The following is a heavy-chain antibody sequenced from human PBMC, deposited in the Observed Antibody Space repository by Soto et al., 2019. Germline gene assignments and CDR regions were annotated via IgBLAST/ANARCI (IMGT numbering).Heavy chain of an antibody. J-gene: IGHJ6*02. CDR2: INPSGGST. Sequence: ASVKVSCKASGYTFTSYYIHWVRQAPGQGLEWMGIINPSGGSTSYAQKFQGRVTMTRDTSTSTVYMELSSLRSEDTAVYYCARVGAITDYYYYYGMDVWGQGTTVTVSS. V-gene: IGHV1-46*01. CDR3: ARVGAITDYYYYYGMDV. CDR1: GYTFTSYY. D-gene: IGHD1-20*01.